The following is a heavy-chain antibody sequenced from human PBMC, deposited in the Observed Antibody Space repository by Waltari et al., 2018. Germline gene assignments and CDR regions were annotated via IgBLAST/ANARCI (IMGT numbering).Heavy chain of an antibody. CDR1: GFTFSSYG. Sequence: QVQLVESGGGVVQPGGSLRLSCAASGFTFSSYGMHWVRQAPGKGLEGVAFIRDDGSNKYYADSVKGRLTISRDNSKNTLYLQMNSLRAEDTAVYYCAKGGSGSYYEKNAFDIWGQGTMVTVSS. V-gene: IGHV3-30*02. J-gene: IGHJ3*02. CDR2: IRDDGSNK. CDR3: AKGGSGSYYEKNAFDI. D-gene: IGHD1-26*01.